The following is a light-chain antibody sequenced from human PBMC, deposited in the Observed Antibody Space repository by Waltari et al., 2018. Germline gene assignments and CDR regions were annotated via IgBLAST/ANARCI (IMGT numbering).Light chain of an antibody. CDR1: SSDIGAYDY. CDR2: DVT. J-gene: IGLJ3*02. V-gene: IGLV2-11*01. Sequence: QSALTQPRSVSGSPGQSVTISCTGTSSDIGAYDYVPWYQQHPGKVPKLMIYDVTKRPSGVPDRFSGSKSGNTASLTISGLQAEDEADYFCCSYAGGYTWVFGGGAKLTVL. CDR3: CSYAGGYTWV.